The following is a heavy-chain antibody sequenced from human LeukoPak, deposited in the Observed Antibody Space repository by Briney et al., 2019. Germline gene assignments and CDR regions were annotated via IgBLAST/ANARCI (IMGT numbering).Heavy chain of an antibody. CDR3: ARGFSCSSCYRYCGGDCRLFDY. Sequence: PGGSLRLSCAASGFTFSSYWMSWVRQAPGKGLEWVANIKQDGSEKYYVDSVKGRFTISRDNAKNSLYLQMNSLRAEDTAVYYCARGFSCSSCYRYCGGDCRLFDYWGQGTLVTVSS. D-gene: IGHD2-21*02. V-gene: IGHV3-7*01. J-gene: IGHJ4*02. CDR1: GFTFSSYW. CDR2: IKQDGSEK.